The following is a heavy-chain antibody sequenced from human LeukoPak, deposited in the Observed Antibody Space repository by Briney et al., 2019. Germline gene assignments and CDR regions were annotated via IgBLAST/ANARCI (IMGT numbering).Heavy chain of an antibody. CDR1: GFTFRSHA. J-gene: IGHJ4*02. Sequence: PGGSLRLSCVGSGFTFRSHAMSWVRQAPEKGLEFVSGIYENGGTTYYADSVKGRFSISRDNSKNTLYLQMDSLRGEDTAVYYCAKDFRIGYSAHFDYWGQGTLLTVSS. CDR2: IYENGGTT. D-gene: IGHD2-21*01. CDR3: AKDFRIGYSAHFDY. V-gene: IGHV3-23*01.